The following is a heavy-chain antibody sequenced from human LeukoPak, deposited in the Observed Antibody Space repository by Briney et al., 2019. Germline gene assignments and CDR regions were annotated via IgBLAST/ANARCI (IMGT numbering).Heavy chain of an antibody. CDR1: GGSISSYY. CDR3: ARVGSYDVLDY. J-gene: IGHJ4*02. CDR2: IYYSGST. Sequence: PSETLSLTCTVPGGSISSYYWSWIRQPPGKGLEWIGYIYYSGSTNYNPSLKSRVTISVDTSKNQFSLKLSSVTAADTAVYYCARVGSYDVLDYWGQGTLVTVSS. V-gene: IGHV4-59*01. D-gene: IGHD1-26*01.